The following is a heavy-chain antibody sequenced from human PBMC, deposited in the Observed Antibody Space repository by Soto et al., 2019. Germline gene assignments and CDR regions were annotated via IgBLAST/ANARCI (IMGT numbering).Heavy chain of an antibody. J-gene: IGHJ3*02. V-gene: IGHV1-69*02. D-gene: IGHD4-17*01. CDR1: GGTFSSYT. CDR3: ARRWGTVTLGDAFDI. Sequence: QVQLVQSGAEVKKPGSSVKVSCKASGGTFSSYTISWVRQAPGQGLEWMGRIIPILGIANYAQKFQGRVTINAAKSTSTAYMELSSLRSEDTAVYYCARRWGTVTLGDAFDIWGQGTMVTVSS. CDR2: IIPILGIA.